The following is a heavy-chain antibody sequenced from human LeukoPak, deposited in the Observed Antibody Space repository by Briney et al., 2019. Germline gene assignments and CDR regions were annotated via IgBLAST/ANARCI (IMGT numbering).Heavy chain of an antibody. Sequence: ASVKVSCKASGYTFTGYYMHWVRQAPGQGLEWMGIINPSGGSTSYAQKFQGRVTMTRDTSTSTVYMELSSLRSEDTAVYYCARDAPYCSGGSCYTWGYFDYWGQGTLVTVSS. CDR3: ARDAPYCSGGSCYTWGYFDY. V-gene: IGHV1-46*01. CDR1: GYTFTGYY. D-gene: IGHD2-15*01. CDR2: INPSGGST. J-gene: IGHJ4*02.